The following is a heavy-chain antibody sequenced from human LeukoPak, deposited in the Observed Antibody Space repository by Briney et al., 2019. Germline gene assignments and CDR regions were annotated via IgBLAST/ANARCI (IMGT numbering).Heavy chain of an antibody. D-gene: IGHD3-22*01. Sequence: GGSLRLSCVASGFTFSSNGMTWVRQAPGKGLEWVSAISGSGGSTYYADSVKGRFTISRDNSKNTLYLQMNSLRAEDTALYYCAKSSYYDTSGSYREYYFDYWGQGALVTVSS. J-gene: IGHJ4*02. CDR1: GFTFSSNG. CDR3: AKSSYYDTSGSYREYYFDY. CDR2: ISGSGGST. V-gene: IGHV3-23*01.